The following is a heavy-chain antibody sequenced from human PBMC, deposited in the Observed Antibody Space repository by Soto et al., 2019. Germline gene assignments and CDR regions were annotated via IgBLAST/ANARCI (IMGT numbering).Heavy chain of an antibody. D-gene: IGHD2-15*01. CDR2: IIPIFGTA. V-gene: IGHV1-69*01. Sequence: QVQLVQSGAEVKKPGSSVKVSCKASGGTFSSYAVGWVRQAPGQGLDWLGGIIPIFGTANYAQKFQGRVTITADESTSTAYLELRSLTSEDTAVYYCARGDSAELPTIYWFFDLWGRGTLVTVSS. CDR1: GGTFSSYA. CDR3: ARGDSAELPTIYWFFDL. J-gene: IGHJ2*01.